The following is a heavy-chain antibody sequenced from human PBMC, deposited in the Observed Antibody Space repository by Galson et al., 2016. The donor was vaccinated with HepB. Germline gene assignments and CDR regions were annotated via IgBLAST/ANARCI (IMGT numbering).Heavy chain of an antibody. CDR3: ARGPSDSDFGSYFDS. Sequence: SLRLSCAASGFTFSRYSMNWVRQAPGRGLEWVASISSGSTYIYYVDSVKGRFTVSRDNAKNSLYLQMNSLRAEDTAVYFCARGPSDSDFGSYFDSWGQGALVPVSS. CDR1: GFTFSRYS. D-gene: IGHD3-3*01. V-gene: IGHV3-21*01. J-gene: IGHJ5*01. CDR2: ISSGSTYI.